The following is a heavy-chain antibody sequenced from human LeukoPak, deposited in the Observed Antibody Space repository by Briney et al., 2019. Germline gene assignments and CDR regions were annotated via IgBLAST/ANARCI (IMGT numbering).Heavy chain of an antibody. CDR1: GFTFSNYG. CDR2: ISGSGGTT. V-gene: IGHV3-23*01. CDR3: VKASSAPTYYYYYMDV. D-gene: IGHD2-15*01. Sequence: QSGGSLRLSCAASGFTFSNYGMSWVRQAPGKGLEWVSAISGSGGTTYYADSVKGRFTISRDNSKNTLYLQMNSLRAEDTAVYYCVKASSAPTYYYYYMDVWGKGTTVTVSS. J-gene: IGHJ6*03.